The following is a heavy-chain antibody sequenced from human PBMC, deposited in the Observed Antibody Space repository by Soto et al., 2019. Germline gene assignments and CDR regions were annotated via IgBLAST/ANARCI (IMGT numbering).Heavy chain of an antibody. CDR2: ISGSGSTT. D-gene: IGHD4-17*01. J-gene: IGHJ3*02. CDR1: GFTFSTYA. Sequence: EGQLVESGGGLVQPGGSLRLSCTASGFTFSTYAMSWVRQAPGKGLEWVSGISGSGSTTYYADSVKGRFTISRDNSINRQYMQMNSLRTEYTAVYYWAHRRGYGVFDAYYIWGQGAMVTVSS. CDR3: AHRRGYGVFDAYYI. V-gene: IGHV3-23*04.